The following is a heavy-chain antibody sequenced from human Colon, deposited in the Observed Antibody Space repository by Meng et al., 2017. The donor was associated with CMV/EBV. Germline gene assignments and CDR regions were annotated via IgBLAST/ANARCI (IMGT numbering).Heavy chain of an antibody. CDR3: ARDHIRLVWFGAFGMDV. CDR1: GYTGYY. D-gene: IGHD3-10*01. V-gene: IGHV1-2*02. Sequence: ASVKVSCKASGYTGYYIHWVRQAPGQGLEWMGWFNRDSDSTRYAQKFQGRVTMTTDTSTSTAYMELRSLKSDDTAVYYCARDHIRLVWFGAFGMDVWGQGTTVTVSS. J-gene: IGHJ6*02. CDR2: FNRDSDST.